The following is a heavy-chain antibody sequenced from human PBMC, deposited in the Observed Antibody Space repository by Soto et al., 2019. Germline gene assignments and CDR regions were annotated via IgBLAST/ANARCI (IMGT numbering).Heavy chain of an antibody. D-gene: IGHD7-27*01. CDR3: ARGWGLAAY. CDR1: GFTFSDHY. J-gene: IGHJ4*02. V-gene: IGHV3-11*01. Sequence: QVQLVESGGGLVQPGGSLRLSCTASGFTFSDHYMSWIRQAPGKGLEWVSYIGSGGTIYYADSVKGRFTISRDNAKNSLYLQMNSLRADDTAVYYCARGWGLAAYWGQGTLVTVSS. CDR2: IGSGGTI.